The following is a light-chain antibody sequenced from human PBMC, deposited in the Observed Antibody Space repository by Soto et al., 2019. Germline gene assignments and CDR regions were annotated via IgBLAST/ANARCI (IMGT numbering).Light chain of an antibody. J-gene: IGKJ3*01. Sequence: DIQLTQSPSFLSASVEDRVTITCRASQTISSWLAWYQQKPGKAPKLLIYKASTLESGVPSRFSGSGSGTEFTLTISCLQPDDVATYHCQQYNSYSQFTFGPGTKVDI. CDR3: QQYNSYSQFT. CDR1: QTISSW. CDR2: KAS. V-gene: IGKV1-5*03.